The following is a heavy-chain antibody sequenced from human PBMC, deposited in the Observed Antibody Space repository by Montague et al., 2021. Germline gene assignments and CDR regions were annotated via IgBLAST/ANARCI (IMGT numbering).Heavy chain of an antibody. V-gene: IGHV3-74*01. J-gene: IGHJ5*01. CDR3: VRDRPTACFDS. Sequence: FLRLSCAASGFSFSSLWMHWVRQAPGKGLVWVSQITSDGSDTNYADSVKGRFTISRDNAKSTLYLQMNSLRDEDTAVYYCVRDRPTACFDSWGQGTLVTVSS. CDR2: ITSDGSDT. D-gene: IGHD5-18*01. CDR1: GFSFSSLW.